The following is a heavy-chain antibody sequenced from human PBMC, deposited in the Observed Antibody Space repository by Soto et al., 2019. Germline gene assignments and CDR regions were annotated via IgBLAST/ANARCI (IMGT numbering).Heavy chain of an antibody. V-gene: IGHV3-23*01. CDR1: GFIFGAYA. D-gene: IGHD5-12*01. CDR2: ISDTVGTT. CDR3: AKAQWLLGGDYFAS. J-gene: IGHJ4*02. Sequence: EVQLLESGGGLVQPGGSLRLSCEASGFIFGAYAMAWVRQAPGKGLGWVASISDTVGTTYYADSVKGPFTISRDKSTHTLLLQTNSLRVEDTAVYYCAKAQWLLGGDYFASWGQGTLVTVSS.